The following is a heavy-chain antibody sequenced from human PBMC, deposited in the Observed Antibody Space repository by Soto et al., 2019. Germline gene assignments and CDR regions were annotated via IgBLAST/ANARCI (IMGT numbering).Heavy chain of an antibody. CDR1: GYTFTSYY. CDR3: ARDHRPNDAFDI. Sequence: ALVKVSCKASGYTFTSYYMHWVRQAPGQGLEWMGIINPSGGSTSYAQKLQGKVTMTRDTSTSTVYMELSSLRSEDTAVYYCARDHRPNDAFDIWGQGTMVTVSS. CDR2: INPSGGST. V-gene: IGHV1-46*01. J-gene: IGHJ3*02.